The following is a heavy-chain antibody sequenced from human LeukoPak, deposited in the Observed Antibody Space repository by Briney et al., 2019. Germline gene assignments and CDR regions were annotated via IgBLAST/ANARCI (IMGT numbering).Heavy chain of an antibody. Sequence: GGSLRLSSAASGFTFSSHWMSWVRQASGKGLEWVANIKQDGSEKNYVDSVKGRFTISRDNAKNSLYLQMNSLRLEDTAVYYCARDSSAIFYWGQGTLVTVSS. CDR3: ARDSSAIFY. V-gene: IGHV3-7*03. CDR2: IKQDGSEK. J-gene: IGHJ4*02. D-gene: IGHD3-22*01. CDR1: GFTFSSHW.